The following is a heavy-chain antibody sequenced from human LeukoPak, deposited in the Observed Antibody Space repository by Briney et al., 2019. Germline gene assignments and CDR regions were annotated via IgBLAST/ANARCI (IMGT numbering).Heavy chain of an antibody. V-gene: IGHV3-23*01. Sequence: GGSLRLSCAASGFTFSSYAMSWVRQAPGKGLECVSGISGSGGTTYFPDSVNGRFTISRDNSKNTLYLQMDSLRAEDTALYYCAKTSQPAAATRTKYYFDFWGQGTLVTVSS. J-gene: IGHJ4*02. CDR1: GFTFSSYA. D-gene: IGHD2-15*01. CDR2: ISGSGGTT. CDR3: AKTSQPAAATRTKYYFDF.